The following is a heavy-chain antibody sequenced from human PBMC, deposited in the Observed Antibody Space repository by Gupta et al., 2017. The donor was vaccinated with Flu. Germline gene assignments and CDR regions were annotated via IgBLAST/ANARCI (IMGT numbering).Heavy chain of an antibody. V-gene: IGHV3-48*03. D-gene: IGHD3-10*01. CDR1: GFTFSSYE. Sequence: EVQLVESGGGLVQPGGSLRLSCAASGFTFSSYEMNWVRQAPGKGLEWVSYISSSGSTIYYADSVKGRFTISRDNAKNSLYLQMNSLRAEDTAVYYCAREPWDYGSGSYYKWVGGMDVWGQGTTVTVSS. CDR2: ISSSGSTI. J-gene: IGHJ6*02. CDR3: AREPWDYGSGSYYKWVGGMDV.